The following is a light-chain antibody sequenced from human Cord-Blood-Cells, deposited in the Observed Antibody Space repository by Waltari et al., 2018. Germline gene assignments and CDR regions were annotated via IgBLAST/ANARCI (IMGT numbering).Light chain of an antibody. Sequence: QSALTQPPSASGSPGQSVTISCTGTSSDVGGYNYVSWYQQHPGKAPKLMIYEVSTRPSGFPDRFSGSKSGNTASLTVSGLQAEDEADYYCSSYAGSNIVVFGGGTKLTVL. CDR1: SSDVGGYNY. CDR2: EVS. V-gene: IGLV2-8*01. J-gene: IGLJ2*01. CDR3: SSYAGSNIVV.